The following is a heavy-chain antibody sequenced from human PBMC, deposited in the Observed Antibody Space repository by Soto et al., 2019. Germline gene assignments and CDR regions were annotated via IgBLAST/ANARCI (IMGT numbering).Heavy chain of an antibody. D-gene: IGHD2-15*01. CDR3: ARGGGFVVVVAATLGHNWFDP. CDR2: IYYSGST. CDR1: GGSISSYY. V-gene: IGHV4-59*08. J-gene: IGHJ5*02. Sequence: PSETLSLTCTVSGGSISSYYWSWIRQPPGKGLEWIGYIYYSGSTNYNPSLKSRVTISVDTSKNQFSLKLSSVTAADTAVYYCARGGGFVVVVAATLGHNWFDPWGQGTLVTVSS.